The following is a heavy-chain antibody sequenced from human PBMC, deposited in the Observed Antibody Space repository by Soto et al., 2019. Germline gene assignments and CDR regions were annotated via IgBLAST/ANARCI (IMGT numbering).Heavy chain of an antibody. J-gene: IGHJ4*02. V-gene: IGHV3-33*01. D-gene: IGHD6-13*01. Sequence: GGSLRLSCAASGFTFSSYGMHWVRQAPGKGLEWVAVIWYDGSNKYYADSVKGRFTISRDNSKNTLYLQMNSLRAEDTAVYYCAREEAAAGAFDYWGQGTLVTVSS. CDR2: IWYDGSNK. CDR3: AREEAAAGAFDY. CDR1: GFTFSSYG.